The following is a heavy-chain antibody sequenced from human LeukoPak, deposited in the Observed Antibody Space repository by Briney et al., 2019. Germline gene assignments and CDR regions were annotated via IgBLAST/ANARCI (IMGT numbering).Heavy chain of an antibody. CDR2: IKQDGSAR. J-gene: IGHJ4*02. CDR3: ASLKGKS. Sequence: GGSLRLSCAASGFTFTTSWMHWVRQAPGKGLEWLANIKQDGSARNYVDSVKGRFTISRDNAKNSLYLQMDSLRVEDTAIYYCASLKGKSRGQGTLVTVSS. CDR1: GFTFTTSW. V-gene: IGHV3-7*01.